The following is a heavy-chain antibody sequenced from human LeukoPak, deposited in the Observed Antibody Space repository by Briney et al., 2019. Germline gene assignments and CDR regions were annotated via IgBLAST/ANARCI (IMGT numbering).Heavy chain of an antibody. CDR1: GFTFSSYS. Sequence: GGSLRLSCAASGFTFSSYSMNWVRQAPGKGLEWVSYISSSSSTIYYADSVKGRFTISRDNAKNSLYLQMNSLRAEDTAVYYCAKTPLRAAAGIDFDYWGQGTLVTVSS. CDR3: AKTPLRAAAGIDFDY. D-gene: IGHD6-13*01. J-gene: IGHJ4*02. V-gene: IGHV3-48*01. CDR2: ISSSSSTI.